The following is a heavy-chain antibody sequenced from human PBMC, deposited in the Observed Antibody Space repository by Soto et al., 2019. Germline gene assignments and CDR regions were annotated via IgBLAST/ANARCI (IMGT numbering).Heavy chain of an antibody. V-gene: IGHV4-34*01. CDR3: ARGYGSGWFYNRFDP. D-gene: IGHD6-19*01. CDR1: GGPFSDYY. CDR2: VNHSGSI. J-gene: IGHJ5*02. Sequence: PSETLSLTCAVYGGPFSDYYWNWIRQPPGKGLEWIGDVNHSGSINYNPSLKSRVTISVDTSKNQFSLKLSSVTAADTAVYYCARGYGSGWFYNRFDPWGQGTLVTV.